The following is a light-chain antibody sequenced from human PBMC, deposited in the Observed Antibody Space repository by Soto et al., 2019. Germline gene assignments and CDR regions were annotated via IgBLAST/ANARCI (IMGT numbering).Light chain of an antibody. Sequence: ERVLTQNAATLSSFRGDRSTLSCMVIRSVSSNYLAWYQHKPGQPPRLLIHGTSSRATGIPGRFSGSGAGTDFTLTISRLETEDFAVYYCQQSGSSRTFGQGTKVDIK. CDR2: GTS. J-gene: IGKJ1*01. CDR1: RSVSSNY. CDR3: QQSGSSRT. V-gene: IGKV3-20*01.